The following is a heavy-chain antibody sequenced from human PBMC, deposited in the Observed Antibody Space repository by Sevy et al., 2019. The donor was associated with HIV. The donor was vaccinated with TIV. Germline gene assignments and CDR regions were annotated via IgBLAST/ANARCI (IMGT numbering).Heavy chain of an antibody. CDR3: AAEDMTTFGGPLRVFYI. J-gene: IGHJ3*02. Sequence: ASVKVSCKASGLTFTNSAVQWVRQARGQRLEWIGWIVVGSDITNYAQRFHERVTITRDMSTNTAYMEVSRLRPDDTAVYYCAAEDMTTFGGPLRVFYIWGQGTMVTVSS. D-gene: IGHD3-16*01. CDR2: IVVGSDIT. CDR1: GLTFTNSA. V-gene: IGHV1-58*01.